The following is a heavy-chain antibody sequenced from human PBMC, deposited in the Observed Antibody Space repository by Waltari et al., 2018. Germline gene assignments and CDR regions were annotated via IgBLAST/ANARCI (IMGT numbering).Heavy chain of an antibody. CDR3: TTDRYSGGSYGAQFDY. Sequence: EVQLVESGGGLVQPGGSLRLSCTASGFTFSNAWMSWVRKAPGKGLEWVSRIKSKTDGETTDYVAPVKGRFIISRDDSKNMLYLQMNNLKTDDTGVYYCTTDRYSGGSYGAQFDYWGQGTLVTVSS. CDR1: GFTFSNAW. CDR2: IKSKTDGETT. V-gene: IGHV3-15*01. D-gene: IGHD1-26*01. J-gene: IGHJ4*02.